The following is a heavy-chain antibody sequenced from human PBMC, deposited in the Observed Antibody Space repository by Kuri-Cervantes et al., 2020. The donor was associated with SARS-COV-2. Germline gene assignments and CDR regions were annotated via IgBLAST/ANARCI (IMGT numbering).Heavy chain of an antibody. V-gene: IGHV4-39*01. CDR2: IYYSGST. D-gene: IGHD3-3*01. Sequence: SETLSLTCTVSGGSISSSSYYWGWLRQPPGKGLEWIGSIYYSGSTYYNPSLKSRVTISVDTSKNQFSLKLSSVTAADTAVYYCARRAKMFRFLEWFPGYMDVWGKGTTVTVSS. J-gene: IGHJ6*03. CDR3: ARRAKMFRFLEWFPGYMDV. CDR1: GGSISSSSYY.